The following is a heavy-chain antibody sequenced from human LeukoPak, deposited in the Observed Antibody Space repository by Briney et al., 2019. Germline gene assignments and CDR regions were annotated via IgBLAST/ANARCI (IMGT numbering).Heavy chain of an antibody. J-gene: IGHJ4*02. D-gene: IGHD3-10*01. V-gene: IGHV3-30-3*01. CDR2: ISYDGSSK. CDR1: GFTFSTYA. Sequence: PGGSLRLSCAASGFTFSTYAIHWVRQAPGKGLEWVTFISYDGSSKSYADSVKGRFTISRDNSKNTLYLQMNSLRVEDAAVYYCARGYYDSGSYSGNFDYWGQGTLVTVSS. CDR3: ARGYYDSGSYSGNFDY.